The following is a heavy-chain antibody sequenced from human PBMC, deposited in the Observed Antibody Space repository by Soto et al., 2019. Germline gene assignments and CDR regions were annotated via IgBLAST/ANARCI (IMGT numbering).Heavy chain of an antibody. V-gene: IGHV1-69*13. Sequence: SVKVSCKASGGTFSSYAISWVRQAPGQGLEWMGGIIPIFGTANYAQKFQGRVTITADESTSTAYMELSSLRSEDTAVYYCARAGSTVTAYYYYGMDVWGQGTTVTVSS. J-gene: IGHJ6*02. D-gene: IGHD4-4*01. CDR2: IIPIFGTA. CDR1: GGTFSSYA. CDR3: ARAGSTVTAYYYYGMDV.